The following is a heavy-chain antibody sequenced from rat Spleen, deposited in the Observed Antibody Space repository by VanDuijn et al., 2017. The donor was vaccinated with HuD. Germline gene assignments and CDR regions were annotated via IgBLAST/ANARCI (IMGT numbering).Heavy chain of an antibody. J-gene: IGHJ3*01. CDR3: ARQYYGYTD. CDR1: GFTFRNYD. CDR2: ILYDGSST. V-gene: IGHV5-7*01. Sequence: EVQLVESGGGLVQPGGSLKLSCAASGFTFRNYDMAWVRQAPKKGLEWVATILYDGSSTYYRDSVKGRFTISRENAISTLYLQMDSLRSEDTASYYCARQYYGYTDWGQGTLVTVSS. D-gene: IGHD1-9*01.